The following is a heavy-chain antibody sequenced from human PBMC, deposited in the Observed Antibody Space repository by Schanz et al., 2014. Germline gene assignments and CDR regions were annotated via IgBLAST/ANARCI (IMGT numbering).Heavy chain of an antibody. V-gene: IGHV3-23*01. CDR2: IGGSGDST. J-gene: IGHJ4*02. CDR1: GFTFFGSFA. Sequence: EVHLLESGGGLVKPGGSLRLSCVASGFTFFGSFAMSWVRQAPGKGLEWVSGIGGSGDSTHYADSVKGRFTISRDNSKNTLDLQMNSLRAEDTAIYYCAKDLAAVGVFDYWGQGSLXTVSS. D-gene: IGHD6-13*01. CDR3: AKDLAAVGVFDY.